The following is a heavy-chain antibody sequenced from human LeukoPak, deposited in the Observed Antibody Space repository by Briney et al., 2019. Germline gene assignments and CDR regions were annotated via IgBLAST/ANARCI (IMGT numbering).Heavy chain of an antibody. CDR3: ARDNSVGDTAWWFDP. V-gene: IGHV1-18*01. CDR2: ISGYNGNT. Sequence: ASVRVSCKASGYTFISYGISWVRQAPGQGLEWMGWISGYNGNTNYAQKFQGRLSLTRDMPTSTDYMELSSLRSEDTAVYYCARDNSVGDTAWWFDPWGQGTLVTVSS. CDR1: GYTFISYG. J-gene: IGHJ5*02. D-gene: IGHD3-3*01.